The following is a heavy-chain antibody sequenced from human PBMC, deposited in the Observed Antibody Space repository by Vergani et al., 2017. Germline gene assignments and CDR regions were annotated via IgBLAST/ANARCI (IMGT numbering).Heavy chain of an antibody. CDR1: GFTFSSYA. J-gene: IGHJ4*02. CDR2: ISYDGSNK. V-gene: IGHV3-30-3*01. Sequence: QVQLVESGGGVVQPGRSLRLSCAASGFTFSSYAMHWVRQAPGKGLEWVAVISYDGSNKYYADSVKGRFTISRDNSKNTLYLQMNSLRAEDTAVYYCARGASGWYAREEDYIDYWGQGTLVTVSS. CDR3: ARGASGWYAREEDYIDY. D-gene: IGHD6-19*01.